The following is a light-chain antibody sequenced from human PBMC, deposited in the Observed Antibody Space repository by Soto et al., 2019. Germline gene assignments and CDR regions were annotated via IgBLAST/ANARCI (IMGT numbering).Light chain of an antibody. CDR1: QSLVHSDGNTY. J-gene: IGKJ2*01. Sequence: DVVMTQSPLSLPVTLGQPASISCRSSQSLVHSDGNTYLNWFQQRPGQSPRRLIYKVSTRDSGVPDRLSGSGSGTDFPLRISSVEAEDVGVYYCMQGTHWPFTFGQGTKLEIK. CDR2: KVS. CDR3: MQGTHWPFT. V-gene: IGKV2-30*02.